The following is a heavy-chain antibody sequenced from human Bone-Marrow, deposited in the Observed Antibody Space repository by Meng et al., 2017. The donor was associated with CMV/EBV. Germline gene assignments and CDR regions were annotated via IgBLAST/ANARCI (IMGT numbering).Heavy chain of an antibody. D-gene: IGHD2-2*01. Sequence: GESLKISCAASGFTFSSYSMNWVRQAPGKGLEWVSSISSTSSYIYYADSVKGRFTISRDNAKNSLYLQMNSLRADDTAVYYCARLYCSSTSCPDYWGQGTLVTVSS. V-gene: IGHV3-21*01. CDR1: GFTFSSYS. CDR3: ARLYCSSTSCPDY. CDR2: ISSTSSYI. J-gene: IGHJ4*02.